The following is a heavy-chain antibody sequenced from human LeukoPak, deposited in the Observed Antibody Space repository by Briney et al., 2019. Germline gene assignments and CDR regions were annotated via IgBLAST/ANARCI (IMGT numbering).Heavy chain of an antibody. J-gene: IGHJ4*02. CDR3: ARLVRRSGYVYGRHDY. Sequence: SETLSLSCAVSGVSFSGYSWSWIRQPPGKGLEWIGEINHSGSTNYNPSLTSRVTLSLETSKKQFSLTLCSLPPPDAAVYYCARLVRRSGYVYGRHDYWGQGTLGTVS. CDR1: GVSFSGYS. D-gene: IGHD5-12*01. V-gene: IGHV4-34*01. CDR2: INHSGST.